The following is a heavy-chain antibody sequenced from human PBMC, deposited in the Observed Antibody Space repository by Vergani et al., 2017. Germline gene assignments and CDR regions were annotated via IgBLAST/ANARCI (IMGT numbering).Heavy chain of an antibody. Sequence: EVQLVESGGGLVQPGGSLRLSCAASGFTFSSYDMHWVRQATGKGLEWVSAIGTAGDTYYPGSVKGRFTISRENAKNSLYLQMNSLRAGDTAVYYCARGHYYDSIGYYFDIWGQGTMVTVSS. CDR3: ARGHYYDSIGYYFDI. D-gene: IGHD3-22*01. J-gene: IGHJ3*02. CDR2: IGTAGDT. CDR1: GFTFSSYD. V-gene: IGHV3-13*01.